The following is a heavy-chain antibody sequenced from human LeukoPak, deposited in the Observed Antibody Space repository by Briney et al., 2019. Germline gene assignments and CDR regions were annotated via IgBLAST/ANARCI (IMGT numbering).Heavy chain of an antibody. J-gene: IGHJ4*02. V-gene: IGHV4-39*07. CDR3: ARGEDFERYYLAY. Sequence: PSETLSLTCTVSGGFISSSSYYWGWIRQPPGKGLEWIGSIYHSGSTNYNPSLKSRVTISVDTSKNQFSLKLTSVTAADTAVYFCARGEDFERYYLAYWGQGTLVTVSS. CDR2: IYHSGST. D-gene: IGHD3-9*01. CDR1: GGFISSSSYY.